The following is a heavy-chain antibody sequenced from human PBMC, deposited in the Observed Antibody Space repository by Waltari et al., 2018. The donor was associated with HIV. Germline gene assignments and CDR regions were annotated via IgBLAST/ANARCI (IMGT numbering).Heavy chain of an antibody. CDR3: ARGAGELQGRAFDY. V-gene: IGHV4-4*07. CDR1: GGPISSYY. J-gene: IGHJ4*02. D-gene: IGHD1-7*01. Sequence: QVQLQESGPGLVKPSETLSLPCSASGGPISSYYWCWIRQPAGKGPEWFGRIYPSGSTNYSPSRKSRVTLSVDTSKNQFSLKLMSVIAADTAMYYCARGAGELQGRAFDYWGQGTLVTVSS. CDR2: IYPSGST.